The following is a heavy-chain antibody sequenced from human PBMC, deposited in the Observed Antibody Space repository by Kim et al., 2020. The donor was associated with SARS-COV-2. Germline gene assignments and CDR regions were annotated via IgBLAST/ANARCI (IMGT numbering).Heavy chain of an antibody. D-gene: IGHD1-26*01. CDR3: VRGWELPPYYFDY. J-gene: IGHJ4*02. Sequence: GGSLRLSCSASGFTFSSYAMHWVRQAPGKGLEYVSAISSNGGSTYYADSVKGRFTVSRDNSKNTLYLQMSSLRAEDTAVYYCVRGWELPPYYFDYWGQGTLVTVS. CDR2: ISSNGGST. V-gene: IGHV3-64D*06. CDR1: GFTFSSYA.